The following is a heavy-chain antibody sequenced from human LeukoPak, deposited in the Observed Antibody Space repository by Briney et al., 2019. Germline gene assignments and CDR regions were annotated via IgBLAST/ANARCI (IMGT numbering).Heavy chain of an antibody. D-gene: IGHD3-3*01. CDR2: ISDSGGST. CDR3: ARTYYDFWSGLKFDP. CDR1: GFTFSSYA. Sequence: GGSLRLSCAASGFTFSSYAMSWVRQPPGKGLEWVSAISDSGGSTYYADSVKGRFTISRDNAKNSLYLQMNSLRAEDTAVYYCARTYYDFWSGLKFDPWGQGTLVTVSS. J-gene: IGHJ5*02. V-gene: IGHV3-23*01.